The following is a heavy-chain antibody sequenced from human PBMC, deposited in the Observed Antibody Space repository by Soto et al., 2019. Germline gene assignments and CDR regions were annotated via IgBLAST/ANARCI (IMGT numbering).Heavy chain of an antibody. V-gene: IGHV3-30*18. CDR2: ISYDGSNK. D-gene: IGHD3-22*01. CDR1: GFTFSSYG. J-gene: IGHJ4*02. CDR3: AKLNIYYYDSSGYYDNNFDY. Sequence: GGSLRLSCAASGFTFSSYGMHWVRQAPGKGLEWVAVISYDGSNKYYADSVKGRFTISRDNSKNTLYLQMNSLRAEDTAVYYCAKLNIYYYDSSGYYDNNFDYWGQGTLVTVSS.